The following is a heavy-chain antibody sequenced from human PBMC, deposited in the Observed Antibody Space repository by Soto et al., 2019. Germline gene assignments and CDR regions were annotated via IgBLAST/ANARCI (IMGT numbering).Heavy chain of an antibody. CDR1: GYTFTSYY. CDR3: ARGDYSDPLLEAYYYYGMDV. V-gene: IGHV1-46*01. D-gene: IGHD2-21*01. Sequence: ASVKVSCKASGYTFTSYYMHWVRQAPGQGLEWMGIINPSGGSTNYPQKFQGRVTMTRDTSTSTVYMELSSLRSEDTALYYCARGDYSDPLLEAYYYYGMDVWGQGTTVTVSS. CDR2: INPSGGST. J-gene: IGHJ6*02.